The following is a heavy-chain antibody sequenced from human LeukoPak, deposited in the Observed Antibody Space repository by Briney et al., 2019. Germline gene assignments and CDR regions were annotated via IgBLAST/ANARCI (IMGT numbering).Heavy chain of an antibody. CDR2: IYYSGST. CDR3: ASSIAAATYYYYGMDV. V-gene: IGHV4-59*01. J-gene: IGHJ6*02. D-gene: IGHD6-13*01. CDR1: GGSISSYY. Sequence: PSETLSLTCTVSGGSISSYYWSWIRQPPGKGLEWIGYIYYSGSTNYNPSLKSRVTISVDTSKNQFSLKLSSVTAADTAVYYCASSIAAATYYYYGMDVWGQGTTVTVSS.